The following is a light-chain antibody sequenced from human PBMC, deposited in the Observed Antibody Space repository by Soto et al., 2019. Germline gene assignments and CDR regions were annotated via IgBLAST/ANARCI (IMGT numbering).Light chain of an antibody. CDR1: QSVSSS. J-gene: IGKJ1*01. V-gene: IGKV3-11*01. Sequence: EIVLTQSPAPLSLSPGERATLSCRASQSVSSSLVWYQHKVGQAPRLLIYDASNRATGIPARFSGSGSGTDFTLTISRLEPEDFAVYYCQQRSNWPLWTFGQGTKVEI. CDR3: QQRSNWPLWT. CDR2: DAS.